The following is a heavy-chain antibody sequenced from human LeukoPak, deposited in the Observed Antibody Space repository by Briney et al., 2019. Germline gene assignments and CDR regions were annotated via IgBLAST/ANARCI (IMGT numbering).Heavy chain of an antibody. CDR3: ARDEGVGATVDY. V-gene: IGHV3-21*01. Sequence: GGSLRPSCAASGFTFSSYSMNWVRQAPGKGLEWVSSISSSSSYIYYADSVKGRFTISRDNAKNSLYLQMNSLRAEDTAVYYCARDEGVGATVDYWGQGTLVTVSS. J-gene: IGHJ4*02. CDR1: GFTFSSYS. D-gene: IGHD1-26*01. CDR2: ISSSSSYI.